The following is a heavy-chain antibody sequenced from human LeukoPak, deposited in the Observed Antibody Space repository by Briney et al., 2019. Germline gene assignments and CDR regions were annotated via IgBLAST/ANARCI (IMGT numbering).Heavy chain of an antibody. CDR1: GFTVSSNY. D-gene: IGHD1-26*01. CDR3: AREVGS. J-gene: IGHJ5*02. Sequence: GGSLRLSCAASGFTVSSNYISWVRQAPGTGLKWVSVIYASGSSYYADSVKGRFSVSRDNSKNTVYLQMNTLRVEDTAVCYCAREVGSWGQGTLVTVSS. V-gene: IGHV3-66*01. CDR2: IYASGSS.